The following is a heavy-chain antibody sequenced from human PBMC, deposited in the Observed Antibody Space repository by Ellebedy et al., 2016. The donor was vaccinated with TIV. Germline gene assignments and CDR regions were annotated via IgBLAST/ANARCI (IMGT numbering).Heavy chain of an antibody. V-gene: IGHV4-4*02. CDR2: IYYSGST. J-gene: IGHJ4*02. CDR3: ARDRRHDFGSYYFDY. D-gene: IGHD4-17*01. CDR1: GDSLSVLGW. Sequence: MPGGSLRLSCSVSGDSLSVLGWWTWVRQPPGKGLEWIGQIYYSGSTNYSPSLESRLTISIDNSKNQFSLRLNSVTAADTAIYYCARDRRHDFGSYYFDYWGQGALVTVSS.